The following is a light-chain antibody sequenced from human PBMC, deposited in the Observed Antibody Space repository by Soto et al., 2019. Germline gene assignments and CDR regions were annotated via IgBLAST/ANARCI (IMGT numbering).Light chain of an antibody. Sequence: DIQMTQSPSSLSASVGDRLTITCRASHDIHTYLAWFQQKPGEVPKVLLYSASTLQSGVPSRFSGSGSGTDFTLTISGLQPEDVATYYWQRYDSPPWTFGQGTKVEIK. J-gene: IGKJ1*01. CDR3: QRYDSPPWT. V-gene: IGKV1-27*01. CDR2: SAS. CDR1: HDIHTY.